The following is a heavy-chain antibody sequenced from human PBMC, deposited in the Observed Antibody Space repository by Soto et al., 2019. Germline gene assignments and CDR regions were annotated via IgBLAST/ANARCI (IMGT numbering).Heavy chain of an antibody. Sequence: SETLSLTCNISGGSISTYYWTWVRQSPGKGLEWIGYVSYPGDTNYNPSLKSRVTISVDTPKNQFSLNLGSVTAADTAMYYCASAGAGRAPISIWGPGTMVTVSS. CDR1: GGSISTYY. V-gene: IGHV4-59*01. D-gene: IGHD6-13*01. J-gene: IGHJ3*02. CDR2: VSYPGDT. CDR3: ASAGAGRAPISI.